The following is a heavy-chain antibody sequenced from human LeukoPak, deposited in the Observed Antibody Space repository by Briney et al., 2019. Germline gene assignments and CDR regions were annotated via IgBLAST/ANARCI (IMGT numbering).Heavy chain of an antibody. J-gene: IGHJ6*02. V-gene: IGHV3-23*01. D-gene: IGHD2-21*01. CDR3: ASDSPYYGMDV. CDR1: GFTFSSYA. CDR2: ISGGGGST. Sequence: TGGSLRLSCAASGFTFSSYAMDWVRQAPGKGLEWVSVISGGGGSTDYADSVRGRFTISRDNAKNTLYLQMSGLRVEDTAVYHCASDSPYYGMDVWGQGTTVTVSS.